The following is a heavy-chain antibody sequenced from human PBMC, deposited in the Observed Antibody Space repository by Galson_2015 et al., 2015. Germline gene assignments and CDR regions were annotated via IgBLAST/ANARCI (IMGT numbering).Heavy chain of an antibody. CDR1: GGSISSYY. CDR3: ARGRGWWGHFDY. Sequence: ETLSLTCTVSGGSISSYYWSWIRQPPGKGLEWIGYIYYSGSTNYNPSLKSRVTISVDTSKNQFSLKLSSVTAADTAVYYCARGRGWWGHFDYWGQGTLVTVSS. CDR2: IYYSGST. V-gene: IGHV4-59*01. J-gene: IGHJ4*02. D-gene: IGHD2-15*01.